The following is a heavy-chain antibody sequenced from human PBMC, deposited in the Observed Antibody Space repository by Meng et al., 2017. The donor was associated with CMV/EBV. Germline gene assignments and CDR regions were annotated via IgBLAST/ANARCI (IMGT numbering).Heavy chain of an antibody. CDR2: IYYSGST. CDR1: GGSIGSSSYY. Sequence: QVPLQDAGPGLAKPSETLALPCTVPGGSIGSSSYYWGWIRQPPGKGLEWIGSIYYSGSTYYNPSLKSRVTISVDTSKNQFSLKLSSVTAADTAVYYCASRITIFGVVTAFDPWGQGTLVTVSS. J-gene: IGHJ5*02. V-gene: IGHV4-39*07. D-gene: IGHD3-3*01. CDR3: ASRITIFGVVTAFDP.